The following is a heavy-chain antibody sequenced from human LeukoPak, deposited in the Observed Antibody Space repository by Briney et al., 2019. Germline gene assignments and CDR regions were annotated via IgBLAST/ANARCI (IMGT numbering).Heavy chain of an antibody. Sequence: GGSLRLSFAASGFTVSTYGMHCVRQAPGKGLEWVAVISYDGSNTYYADSVKGRFTISRDKSKNPLDLQMNSLRADATTMYFCAKVFRFLWWYPQGDSFASWGQGTLVTVSS. CDR3: AKVFRFLWWYPQGDSFAS. V-gene: IGHV3-30*18. CDR2: ISYDGSNT. CDR1: GFTVSTYG. D-gene: IGHD3-3*01. J-gene: IGHJ4*02.